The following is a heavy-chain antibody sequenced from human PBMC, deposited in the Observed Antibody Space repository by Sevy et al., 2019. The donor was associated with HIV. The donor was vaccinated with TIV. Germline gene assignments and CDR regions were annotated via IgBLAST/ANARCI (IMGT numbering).Heavy chain of an antibody. V-gene: IGHV3-7*01. CDR2: IKQDESEK. CDR1: GFTFTDYW. J-gene: IGHJ4*02. D-gene: IGHD3-16*01. Sequence: GGSLRLSCAASGFTFTDYWMSWVRQTPGKGLEWVATIKQDESEKYYVDSVKGGFAISRENGKHSVSLQMNGLRAEDTALYYCTREVGGFNWRPYYFDSWGQGTLVTVSS. CDR3: TREVGGFNWRPYYFDS.